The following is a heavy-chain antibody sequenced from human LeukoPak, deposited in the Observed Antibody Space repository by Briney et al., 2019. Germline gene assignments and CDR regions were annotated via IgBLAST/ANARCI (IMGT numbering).Heavy chain of an antibody. Sequence: PGGSLRLSCAASGFTFSDYYMSWIRQAPGKGLEWVSYISSSGSTIYYADSVKGRFTISRDNAKNSLYLQMNSLRAEDTAVYYCARGMVRGVTVTSGAFDIWGQGTMVTVSS. V-gene: IGHV3-11*04. J-gene: IGHJ3*02. CDR2: ISSSGSTI. CDR3: ARGMVRGVTVTSGAFDI. D-gene: IGHD3-10*01. CDR1: GFTFSDYY.